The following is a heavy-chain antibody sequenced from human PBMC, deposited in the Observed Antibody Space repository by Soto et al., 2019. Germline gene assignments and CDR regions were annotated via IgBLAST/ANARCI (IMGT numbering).Heavy chain of an antibody. V-gene: IGHV4-38-2*02. CDR2: IHHSGST. J-gene: IGHJ6*02. D-gene: IGHD3-10*01. CDR1: GDSISSGYY. CDR3: AREKLWFGEMYYYGMDV. Sequence: SETLSLTCAVSGDSISSGYYWGWIRQPPGKGLEWIGSIHHSGSTYYNPSLKSRVTISVETPKNQFSLKLRSLTAADTAVYYCAREKLWFGEMYYYGMDVWGQGKTVT.